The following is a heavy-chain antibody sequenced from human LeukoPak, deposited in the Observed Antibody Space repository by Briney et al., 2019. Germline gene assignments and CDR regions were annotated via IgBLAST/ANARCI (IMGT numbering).Heavy chain of an antibody. CDR3: ASRVPAAISSHYYMDV. CDR1: GYTFTSYG. Sequence: GASVKVSCKASGYTFTSYGISWVRQAPGQGLEWMGWISAYNGNTNYAQKLQGRVPMTTDTATSTAYMELRSLRSDDTAVYYCASRVPAAISSHYYMDVWGKGTTVTVSS. CDR2: ISAYNGNT. D-gene: IGHD2-2*01. J-gene: IGHJ6*03. V-gene: IGHV1-18*01.